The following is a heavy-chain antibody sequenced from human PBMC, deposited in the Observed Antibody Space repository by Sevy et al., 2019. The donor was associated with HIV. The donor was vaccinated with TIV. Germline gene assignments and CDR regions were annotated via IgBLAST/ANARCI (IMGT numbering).Heavy chain of an antibody. CDR1: GFGFSGTW. CDR2: ISPEGSRI. V-gene: IGHV3-7*04. J-gene: IGHJ4*02. Sequence: GGCLRLSCAASGFGFSGTWMNWVRQAPGKGLEWVAIISPEGSRIDYADSVKGRLIISRDNANSSVSLQMNSLRVEDMGVHYCAKDRGWKTFDYWGQGALVTVSS. D-gene: IGHD3-10*01. CDR3: AKDRGWKTFDY.